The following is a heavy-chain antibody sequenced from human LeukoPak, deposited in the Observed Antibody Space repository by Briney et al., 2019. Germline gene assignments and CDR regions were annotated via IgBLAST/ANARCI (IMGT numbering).Heavy chain of an antibody. Sequence: SETLSLTCTVSGGSISSDNYYWGWIRQPPGKGLEWIGSIYYSGSTYYNPSLKSRVTISLDTSKNQFSLKLSSVTAADTAVYYCARGWDYNWFDPWGQGTLVTVSS. J-gene: IGHJ5*02. V-gene: IGHV4-39*07. CDR3: ARGWDYNWFDP. D-gene: IGHD1-26*01. CDR2: IYYSGST. CDR1: GGSISSDNYY.